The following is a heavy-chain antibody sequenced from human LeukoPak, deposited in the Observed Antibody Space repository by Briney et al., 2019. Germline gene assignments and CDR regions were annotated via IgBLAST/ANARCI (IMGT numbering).Heavy chain of an antibody. V-gene: IGHV4-59*01. CDR1: GGSISSYY. CDR3: ARGSYYYYMDV. CDR2: IYYSEST. Sequence: SETLSLTCTVSGGSISSYYWSWIRQPPGKGLEWIGYIYYSESTNYNPSLKSRVTISVDTSKNQFSLKLSSVTAADTAVYYCARGSYYYYMDVWGKGTTVTVSS. J-gene: IGHJ6*03.